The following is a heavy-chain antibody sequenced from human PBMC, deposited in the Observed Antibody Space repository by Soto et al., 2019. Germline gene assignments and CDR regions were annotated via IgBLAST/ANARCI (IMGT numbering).Heavy chain of an antibody. CDR1: GYTFNSHE. V-gene: IGHV3-48*03. CDR3: ARGGIH. D-gene: IGHD6-13*01. J-gene: IGHJ4*02. CDR2: ISGSGTT. Sequence: EVRLVESGGGSGQPGGSLRLSCVASGYTFNSHEMNWIRQTPGKGLEWISSISGSGTTKYADSVKGRFTISRENAHKSIYLEMNSLRVEDTGVYYCARGGIHWGQGALVTVSS.